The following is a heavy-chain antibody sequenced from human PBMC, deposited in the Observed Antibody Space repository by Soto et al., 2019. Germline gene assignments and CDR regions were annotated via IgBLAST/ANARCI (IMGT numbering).Heavy chain of an antibody. CDR3: ARGVAVSNTVWFDP. J-gene: IGHJ5*02. CDR2: INPNTGVT. Sequence: ASVKVSCKASRYTFIDYYIHWVRQAPGQGLEWMGWINPNTGVTNYAQKFQGRVTMTRDTSIGTAYMELSRLRADDATLYYCARGVAVSNTVWFDPWGQGTLVTVYS. CDR1: RYTFIDYY. V-gene: IGHV1-2*02. D-gene: IGHD6-19*01.